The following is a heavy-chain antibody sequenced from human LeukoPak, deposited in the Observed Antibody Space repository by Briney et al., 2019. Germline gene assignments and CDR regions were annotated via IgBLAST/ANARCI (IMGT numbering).Heavy chain of an antibody. D-gene: IGHD2-8*01. V-gene: IGHV1-18*01. J-gene: IGHJ4*02. CDR2: ISAYNGNT. CDR1: GYTFTTYG. Sequence: AASVKVSCKASGYTFTTYGISWVRQAPGQGLEWMGWISAYNGNTQYARKLQGRVTLATDTSTSTAYMELTSLRSDDTAVYYCARETETYGPYWGQGTLVTVSS. CDR3: ARETETYGPY.